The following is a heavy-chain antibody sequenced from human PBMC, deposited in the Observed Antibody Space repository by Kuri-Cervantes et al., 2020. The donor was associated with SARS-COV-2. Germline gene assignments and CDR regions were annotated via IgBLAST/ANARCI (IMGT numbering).Heavy chain of an antibody. Sequence: ASVKVSCKASGYTFTSYGISWVRQAPGQGLEWMGWISAYNGNTNYAQKLQGRVTMTTDTSTSTAYMELSSLRFEDTAVYFCAREGSMVRGNYYMDVWGKGTTVTVSS. CDR1: GYTFTSYG. D-gene: IGHD3-10*01. V-gene: IGHV1-18*01. CDR3: AREGSMVRGNYYMDV. CDR2: ISAYNGNT. J-gene: IGHJ6*03.